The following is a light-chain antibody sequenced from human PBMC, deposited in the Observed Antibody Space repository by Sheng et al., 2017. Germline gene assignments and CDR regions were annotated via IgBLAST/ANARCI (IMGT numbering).Light chain of an antibody. J-gene: IGKJ1*01. V-gene: IGKV3-20*01. Sequence: EIVLTQSPGTMSLVFQGERATLSCRASQYISGSYLSWYQQRPGQAPXAPHLCCIQQGHWHPSRSVASGSGTDFTLTISRLQPEDSAVYYCQQYEHSPAFGQGTKVEIK. CDR2: CI. CDR1: QYISGSY. CDR3: QQYEHSPA.